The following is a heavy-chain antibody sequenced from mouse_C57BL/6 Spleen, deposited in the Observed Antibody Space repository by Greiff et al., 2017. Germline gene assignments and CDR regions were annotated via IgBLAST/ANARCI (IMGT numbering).Heavy chain of an antibody. J-gene: IGHJ3*01. CDR3: AREISGRAGCAY. V-gene: IGHV1-82*01. CDR1: GYAFSSSW. D-gene: IGHD4-1*01. CDR2: IYPGDGDT. Sequence: VQLQQSGPELVKPGASVKISCKASGYAFSSSWMNWVKQRPGKGLEWIGRIYPGDGDTNYNGKFKGKATLTADKSSSTAYMQLSSLTSEDSAVYFCAREISGRAGCAYGGQGTVVSVS.